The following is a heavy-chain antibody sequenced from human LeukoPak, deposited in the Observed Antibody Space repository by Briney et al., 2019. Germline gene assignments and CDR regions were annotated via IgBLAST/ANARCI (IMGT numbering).Heavy chain of an antibody. CDR3: ARDTSGPVYMDV. J-gene: IGHJ6*03. Sequence: PGGSLRLSCAASGFTFDDYGMSWVRQAPGKGLEWVSGINWNGGSTGYADSVKGRFTISRDNAKNSLYLQMNSLRAEDTALYHCARDTSGPVYMDVWGKGTTVTVSS. D-gene: IGHD2/OR15-2a*01. V-gene: IGHV3-20*01. CDR2: INWNGGST. CDR1: GFTFDDYG.